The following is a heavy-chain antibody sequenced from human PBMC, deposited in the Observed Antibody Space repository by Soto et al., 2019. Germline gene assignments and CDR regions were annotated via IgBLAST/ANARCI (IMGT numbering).Heavy chain of an antibody. CDR2: IYSGGYT. CDR3: GHAPGGGGY. D-gene: IGHD3-10*01. Sequence: EVQLVESGGGLIQPGGSLRLSCAVSGFTVSNNYMSWVRQAPGKGLEGVSVIYSGGYTAYGDSVKGRFTIPRDNSKNTLYFQMKSPGPGHAAGFYGGHAPGGGGYWGQGTLVTVSS. J-gene: IGHJ4*02. CDR1: GFTVSNNY. V-gene: IGHV3-53*01.